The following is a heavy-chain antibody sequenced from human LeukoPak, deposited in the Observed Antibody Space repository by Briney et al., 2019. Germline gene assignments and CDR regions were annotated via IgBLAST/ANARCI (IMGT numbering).Heavy chain of an antibody. CDR3: AAGVRGPRVPNDY. CDR1: GGSISSGPYY. CDR2: IYYSGST. Sequence: PSETLSLTCTVSGGSISSGPYYWGWIRQPPGKGLEWIGNIYYSGSTYYNPSLKSRVTISVDTSKNQFSLKLSSVTAADTAVYYCAAGVRGPRVPNDYWGQGTLVTVSS. D-gene: IGHD3-10*01. J-gene: IGHJ4*02. V-gene: IGHV4-39*07.